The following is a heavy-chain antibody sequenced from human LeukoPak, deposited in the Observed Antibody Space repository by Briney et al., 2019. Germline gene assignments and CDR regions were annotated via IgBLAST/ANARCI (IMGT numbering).Heavy chain of an antibody. Sequence: GGSLRLSCAASGFTFSSYAMHWVRQAPGKGLEYVSAISSNGGSTYYANSVKGRFTISRDNSENTLYLQMGSLRAEDMAVYYCARVVGTTTRGYYYGMDVWGQGTTVTVSS. V-gene: IGHV3-64*01. D-gene: IGHD1-26*01. J-gene: IGHJ6*02. CDR1: GFTFSSYA. CDR2: ISSNGGST. CDR3: ARVVGTTTRGYYYGMDV.